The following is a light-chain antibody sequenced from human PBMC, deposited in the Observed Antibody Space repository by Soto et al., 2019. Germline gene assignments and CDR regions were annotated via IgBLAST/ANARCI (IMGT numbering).Light chain of an antibody. Sequence: DIVMTQSPDSLAVSLGERSTINCKSSQSVFYSSNNKNYLAWYQQKPGQPPQLLIYWASTRESGVPDRFSGSWSGTDFTLTISSLQAEDVAVYYCQQYYSTPYTFGQGTKLEIK. J-gene: IGKJ2*01. CDR1: QSVFYSSNNKNY. V-gene: IGKV4-1*01. CDR2: WAS. CDR3: QQYYSTPYT.